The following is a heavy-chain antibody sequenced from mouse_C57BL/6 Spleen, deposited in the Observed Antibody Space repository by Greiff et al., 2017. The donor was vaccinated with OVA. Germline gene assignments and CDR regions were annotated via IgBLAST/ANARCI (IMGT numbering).Heavy chain of an antibody. V-gene: IGHV5-17*01. CDR2: ISSGSSTI. CDR1: GFTFSDYG. CDR3: ARIYDGYYWYFDV. Sequence: EVQLVESGGGLVKPGGSLKLSCAASGFTFSDYGMHWVRQAPEKGLEWVAYISSGSSTIYYADTVKGRFTISRDNAKNTLFLQLTSLRSEDTAMYYCARIYDGYYWYFDVWGTGTTVTVSS. J-gene: IGHJ1*03. D-gene: IGHD2-3*01.